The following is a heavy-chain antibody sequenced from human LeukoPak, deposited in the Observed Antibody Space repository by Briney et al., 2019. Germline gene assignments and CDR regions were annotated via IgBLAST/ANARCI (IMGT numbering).Heavy chain of an antibody. D-gene: IGHD6-19*01. CDR2: IKQDGTEK. CDR3: ARGHSSGWRISTRPLHY. Sequence: PGGSPRLSCAASGFTFSSCWMNWVRQAPGKGLEWVANIKQDGTEKYFVDSVKGRFTISRDNAKNSLYLQMNSLRAEDTAVYYCARGHSSGWRISTRPLHYWGQGTLVTVSS. J-gene: IGHJ4*02. V-gene: IGHV3-7*01. CDR1: GFTFSSCW.